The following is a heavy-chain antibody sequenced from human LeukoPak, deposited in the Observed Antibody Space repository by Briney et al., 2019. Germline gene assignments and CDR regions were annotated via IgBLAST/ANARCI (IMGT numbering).Heavy chain of an antibody. D-gene: IGHD3-22*01. Sequence: SETLSLTCAVYGGSFSGYYWSWIRQPPGKGLEWIGEINHSGSTNYNPSLKSRVTISVDTSKNQFSPKLSSVTAADTAVYYCARIGVVTGSLGSWGQGTLVTVSS. CDR1: GGSFSGYY. J-gene: IGHJ4*02. CDR2: INHSGST. V-gene: IGHV4-34*01. CDR3: ARIGVVTGSLGS.